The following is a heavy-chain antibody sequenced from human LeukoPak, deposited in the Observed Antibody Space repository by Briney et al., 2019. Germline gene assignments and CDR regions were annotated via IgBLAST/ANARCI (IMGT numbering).Heavy chain of an antibody. CDR1: GFTFSGYS. CDR2: ISNGGSII. Sequence: GGSLRLSCAPSGFTFSGYSMNWVRQAPGKGLEWVSYISNGGSIIDYADSVKGRFTISRDNAKNSLYLQMNSLRAEDTAVYYCARARGYSYGYSDYWGQGTLVTVSS. V-gene: IGHV3-48*01. J-gene: IGHJ4*02. CDR3: ARARGYSYGYSDY. D-gene: IGHD5-18*01.